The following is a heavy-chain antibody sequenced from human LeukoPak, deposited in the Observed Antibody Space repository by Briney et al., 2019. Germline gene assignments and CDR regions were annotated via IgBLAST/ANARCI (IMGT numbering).Heavy chain of an antibody. Sequence: SQTLSLTCTVSGGSISSGSYYWSWIRQPAGKGLEWIGRIYTSGSTNYNPSLKSRVTISVDTSKNQFSLKLSSVTAADTAVYYCAREQDSSSWYDYFDYWGQGTLVTVSS. CDR3: AREQDSSSWYDYFDY. D-gene: IGHD6-13*01. CDR1: GGSISSGSYY. J-gene: IGHJ4*02. V-gene: IGHV4-61*02. CDR2: IYTSGST.